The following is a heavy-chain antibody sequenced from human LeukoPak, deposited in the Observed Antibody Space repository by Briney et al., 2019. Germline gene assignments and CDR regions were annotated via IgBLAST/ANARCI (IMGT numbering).Heavy chain of an antibody. Sequence: SETLSLTCTVSGGSISSSSYYWGWIRQPPGKGLEWIGGIYYSGSTYYNPSLKSRVTISVDTSKNQFSLRLSSVTAADTAVYYCARQEVRGVIITLDYWGQGTLVTVSS. D-gene: IGHD3-10*01. CDR1: GGSISSSSYY. CDR2: IYYSGST. J-gene: IGHJ4*02. V-gene: IGHV4-39*01. CDR3: ARQEVRGVIITLDY.